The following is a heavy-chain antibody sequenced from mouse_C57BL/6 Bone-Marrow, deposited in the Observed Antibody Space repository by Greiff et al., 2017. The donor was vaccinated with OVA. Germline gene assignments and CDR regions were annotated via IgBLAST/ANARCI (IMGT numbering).Heavy chain of an antibody. D-gene: IGHD2-12*01. V-gene: IGHV1-53*01. Sequence: QVQLQQSGTELVKPGASVKLSCKASGYTFTSYWMHWVKQRPGQGLEWIGDIKPSNGGTNYNKKLKSKATLTVDKSSRTAYMHLSSLKSEDSAVFYCARLRGDYWDQGTTLTVSA. CDR1: GYTFTSYW. CDR3: ARLRGDY. CDR2: IKPSNGGT. J-gene: IGHJ2*01.